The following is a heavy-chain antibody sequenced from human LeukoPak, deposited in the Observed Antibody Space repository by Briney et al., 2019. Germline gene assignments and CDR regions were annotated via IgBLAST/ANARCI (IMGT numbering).Heavy chain of an antibody. CDR3: ARDHEEGNYGMDV. V-gene: IGHV3-30*03. CDR1: GFTFSSYG. Sequence: GRSLRLSCAASGFTFSSYGMHWVRQAPGKGLEWVAVISYDGSNKYYADSVKGRFTISRDNAKNSLYLQMNSLRAEDTAVYYCARDHEEGNYGMDVWGQGTTVTVSS. CDR2: ISYDGSNK. D-gene: IGHD3-10*01. J-gene: IGHJ6*02.